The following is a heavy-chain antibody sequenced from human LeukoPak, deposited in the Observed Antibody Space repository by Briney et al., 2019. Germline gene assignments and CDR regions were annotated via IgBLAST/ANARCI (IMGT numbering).Heavy chain of an antibody. CDR1: GFTFSDYY. V-gene: IGHV3-11*01. CDR2: ISSSGSTI. CDR3: ARDREYSGYDSSMDV. J-gene: IGHJ6*02. Sequence: GGSLRLSCAASGFTFSDYYMSWISQAPGKGLEWVSYISSSGSTIYYADSVKGRFTISRDNAKNSLYLQMNSLRAEDTAVYYCARDREYSGYDSSMDVWGQGTTVTVSS. D-gene: IGHD5-12*01.